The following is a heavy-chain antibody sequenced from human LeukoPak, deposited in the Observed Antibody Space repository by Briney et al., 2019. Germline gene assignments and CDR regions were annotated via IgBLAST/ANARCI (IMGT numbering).Heavy chain of an antibody. CDR3: ARGPMYYDYVWGSYRYNYFDY. V-gene: IGHV4-31*03. Sequence: SETLSLTCTVSGGSISSGGYYWSWIRQHPGKGLEWIGYIYYSGSTYYNPSLKSRVTISVDTSKNQFSLKLSSVTAADTAVYYCARGPMYYDYVWGSYRYNYFDYWGQGTLVTVSS. D-gene: IGHD3-16*02. CDR2: IYYSGST. J-gene: IGHJ4*02. CDR1: GGSISSGGYY.